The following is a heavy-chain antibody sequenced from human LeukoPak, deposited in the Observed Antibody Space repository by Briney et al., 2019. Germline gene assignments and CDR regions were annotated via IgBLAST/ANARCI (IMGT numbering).Heavy chain of an antibody. CDR1: GLTFNNYW. J-gene: IGHJ4*02. CDR3: ARQRWIQLWYFDY. CDR2: IKQDGTEK. V-gene: IGHV3-7*05. D-gene: IGHD5-18*01. Sequence: PGGSLRLSCAASGLTFNNYWMSWVRQAPGKGLEWVANIKQDGTEKNYVDSVKGRFTISRDNTRNSLYLQMKSLRADDAAVCYCARQRWIQLWYFDYWGQGALVTVSS.